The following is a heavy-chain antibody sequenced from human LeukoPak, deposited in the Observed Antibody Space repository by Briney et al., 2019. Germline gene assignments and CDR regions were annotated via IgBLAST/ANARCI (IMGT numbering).Heavy chain of an antibody. Sequence: GGSLRLSCAASGFTFDDYAMHWVRQAPGKGLEWVSGISWNSGSIGYADSVKGRFTISRDNAKNSLYLQMNSLRPEDTAVYYCARAQVGAPTDLWGQGTLVTVSS. CDR2: ISWNSGSI. V-gene: IGHV3-9*01. J-gene: IGHJ5*02. CDR3: ARAQVGAPTDL. CDR1: GFTFDDYA. D-gene: IGHD1-26*01.